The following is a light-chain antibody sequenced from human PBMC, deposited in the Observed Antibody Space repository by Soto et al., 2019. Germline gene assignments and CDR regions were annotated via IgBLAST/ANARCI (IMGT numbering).Light chain of an antibody. J-gene: IGLJ2*01. CDR2: RNN. CDR1: SSNIGSYY. V-gene: IGLV1-47*01. Sequence: QSVLTQPPSASGTPGQRVTISCSGSSSNIGSYYVYWYQQLPGTAPKLLIYRNNQRPSGVPDRFSGSKSGTSASLAISGLRSEDEADYYCAAWDVSLSGVVFGGGTKLTVL. CDR3: AAWDVSLSGVV.